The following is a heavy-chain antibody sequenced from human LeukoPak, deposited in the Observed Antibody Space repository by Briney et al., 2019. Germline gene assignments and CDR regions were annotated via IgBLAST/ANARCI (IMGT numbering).Heavy chain of an antibody. D-gene: IGHD5-24*01. CDR1: GGSISSYY. CDR2: INHSGST. CDR3: AREGRDGYNYGDY. Sequence: SETLSLTCTVSGGSISSYYWSWIRQPPGKGLEWIGEINHSGSTNYNPSLKSRVTISVDTSKNQFSLKLSSVTAADTAVYYCAREGRDGYNYGDYWGQGTLVTVSS. V-gene: IGHV4-34*01. J-gene: IGHJ4*02.